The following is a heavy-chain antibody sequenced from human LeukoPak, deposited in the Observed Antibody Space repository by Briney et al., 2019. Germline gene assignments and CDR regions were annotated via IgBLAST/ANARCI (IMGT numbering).Heavy chain of an antibody. J-gene: IGHJ4*02. V-gene: IGHV3-23*01. Sequence: GGSLRLSCAASGFTFSSYVMSWVRHAPGKGLEWVSSIGGRGGNTYYADSVKGRFTVSRDNSMNTLYLQMKSLRAEDTAVYYCARDDFGDSLYYFDYWGQGTLVTVSS. D-gene: IGHD4-17*01. CDR2: IGGRGGNT. CDR1: GFTFSSYV. CDR3: ARDDFGDSLYYFDY.